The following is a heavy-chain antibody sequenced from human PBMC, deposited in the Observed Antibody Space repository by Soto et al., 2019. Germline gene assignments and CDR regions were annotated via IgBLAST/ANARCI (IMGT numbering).Heavy chain of an antibody. J-gene: IGHJ6*02. V-gene: IGHV3-7*05. CDR2: IKQDGSEK. CDR1: GFTFSSYW. CDR3: AREGKNGYGSLYNCGRDV. Sequence: EVQLVESGGGLVQPGGSLRLSCAASGFTFSSYWMSWVRQAPGKGLEWVANIKQDGSEKYYVDSVKGRFTISRDNAKNSLLLQMNSVRAEHTAVYYCAREGKNGYGSLYNCGRDVGGQGTTVTVPS. D-gene: IGHD3-10*01.